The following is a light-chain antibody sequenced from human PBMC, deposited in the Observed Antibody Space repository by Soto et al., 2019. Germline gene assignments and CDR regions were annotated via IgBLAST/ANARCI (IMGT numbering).Light chain of an antibody. V-gene: IGLV1-44*01. Sequence: QSVLTQPPSASGTPGQRVTISCSGSTSNIGSKTVSWYQQLPGSAPRVLIYNNNERPSGVPDRFSGSKSGTSASLAISGLQSEDEADYYCAIWDDSLPAVFGGGTKLTVL. J-gene: IGLJ2*01. CDR1: TSNIGSKT. CDR2: NNN. CDR3: AIWDDSLPAV.